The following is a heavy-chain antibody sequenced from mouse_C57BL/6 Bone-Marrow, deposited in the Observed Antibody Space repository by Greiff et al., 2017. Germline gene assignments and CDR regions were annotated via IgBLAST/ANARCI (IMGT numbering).Heavy chain of an antibody. D-gene: IGHD1-1*01. CDR3: ARSGYYYGSSLFSY. V-gene: IGHV1-54*01. Sequence: QVQLQQSGAELVRPGTSVKVSCKASGYAFTNYLIEWVKQRPGQGLEWIGVINPGSGGTNYNEKFKGKATLTADKASSTAYMQLSSLTSEDSAVYFCARSGYYYGSSLFSYGGQGTLVTVSA. CDR2: INPGSGGT. CDR1: GYAFTNYL. J-gene: IGHJ3*01.